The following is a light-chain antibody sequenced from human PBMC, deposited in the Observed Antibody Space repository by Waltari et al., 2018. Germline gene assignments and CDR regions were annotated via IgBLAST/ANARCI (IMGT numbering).Light chain of an antibody. CDR1: LDISDS. CDR2: DAS. V-gene: IGKV1-33*01. J-gene: IGKJ3*01. CDR3: QQYDNLPFT. Sequence: QSPSSLSASVGDRVTITCQASLDISDSLNWYQQRPGKAPELLIYDASNLETGVPSRFSGSGSGTDFTFTISSMQPEDFATYFCQQYDNLPFTFGPGTKVDIK.